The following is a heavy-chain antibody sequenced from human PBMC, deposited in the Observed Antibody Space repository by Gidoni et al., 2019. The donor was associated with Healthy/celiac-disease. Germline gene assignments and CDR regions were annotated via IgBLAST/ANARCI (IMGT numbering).Heavy chain of an antibody. D-gene: IGHD3-10*01. J-gene: IGHJ4*02. V-gene: IGHV4-38-2*01. CDR2: NYHSGST. CDR1: AYSLRSGYY. CDR3: ARGVRGARFGY. Sequence: QVQLQESGPGLVQPSETLSLTCAVSAYSLRSGYYWGWLRQPPGKVLEWIGSNYHSGSTYYNPSLKSRVTISVDTSKNQFALKLSSVTAADTAVYYCARGVRGARFGYWGQGTLVTVSS.